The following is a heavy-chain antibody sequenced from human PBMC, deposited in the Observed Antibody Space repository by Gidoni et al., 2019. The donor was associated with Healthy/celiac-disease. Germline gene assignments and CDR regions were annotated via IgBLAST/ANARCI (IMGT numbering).Heavy chain of an antibody. CDR3: ARSVGIVGATTMFYGMDV. CDR1: GFTFSSYD. J-gene: IGHJ6*02. Sequence: EVQLVESGGGLVQPGGSLRPSCAASGFTFSSYDMHWVRPATGTGLEWVSAIGTAGDTYYPGSVKGRFTISRENAKNSLYLQMNSLRAGDTAVYYCARSVGIVGATTMFYGMDVWGQGTTVTVSS. CDR2: IGTAGDT. D-gene: IGHD1-26*01. V-gene: IGHV3-13*01.